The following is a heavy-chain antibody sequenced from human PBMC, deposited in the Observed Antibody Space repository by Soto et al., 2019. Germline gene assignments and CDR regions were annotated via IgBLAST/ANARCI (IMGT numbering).Heavy chain of an antibody. V-gene: IGHV4-4*07. J-gene: IGHJ6*02. CDR3: AGNIAAAGRRYYGMDV. Sequence: QVQLQESGPGLVKPSETLSLTCTVSGGSISSYYWSWIRQPAGKGLGWIGRISTTETTNYNPSLKSRVSMSLDTSKSQVSLKLSSVTAADAAVYYCAGNIAAAGRRYYGMDVWGQGTTVTVSS. D-gene: IGHD6-13*01. CDR1: GGSISSYY. CDR2: ISTTETT.